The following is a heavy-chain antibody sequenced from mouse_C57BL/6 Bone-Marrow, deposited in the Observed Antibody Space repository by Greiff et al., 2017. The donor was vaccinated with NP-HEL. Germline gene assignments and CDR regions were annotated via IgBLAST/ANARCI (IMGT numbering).Heavy chain of an antibody. Sequence: QVQLQQSGAELARPGASVKLSCNAKQPTFKRQNTNSVPQRPGQGLEWIGEIYPRSGNTYYNEKFKGKATLTADKSSSTAYMELRSLTSEDSAVYFCAPLYYYGSSYYDYWGQGTTLTVSS. D-gene: IGHD1-1*01. V-gene: IGHV1-81*01. CDR3: APLYYYGSSYYDY. CDR1: QPTFKRQN. CDR2: IYPRSGNT. J-gene: IGHJ2*01.